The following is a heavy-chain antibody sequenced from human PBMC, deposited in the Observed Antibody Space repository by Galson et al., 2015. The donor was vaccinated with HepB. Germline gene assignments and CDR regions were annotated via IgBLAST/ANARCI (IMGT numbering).Heavy chain of an antibody. CDR2: IKQDGSEK. J-gene: IGHJ4*02. CDR3: GKHTYYYGSGSYWIDY. V-gene: IGHV3-7*03. CDR1: GFTFSSYW. Sequence: SLRLSCAASGFTFSSYWMSWVRQAPGKGLEWVANIKQDGSEKYYVDSVKGRFTISRDNAKNSLYLQMNSLRAEDTAVYYCGKHTYYYGSGSYWIDYWGQGTLVTVSS. D-gene: IGHD3-10*01.